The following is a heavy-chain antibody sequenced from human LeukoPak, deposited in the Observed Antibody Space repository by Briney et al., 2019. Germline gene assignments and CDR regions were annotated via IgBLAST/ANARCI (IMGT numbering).Heavy chain of an antibody. V-gene: IGHV3-21*01. CDR3: ARDGSGWHFDY. CDR1: GFTFSSYS. D-gene: IGHD6-19*01. J-gene: IGHJ4*02. Sequence: GGSLRLSCAASGFTFSSYSMNWVRQAPGKGLEWVSSISSSSSYIYYADAVKGRFTISRNNDKNSLNLQMNSLRAEDTAVYYCARDGSGWHFDYWGQGTLVTVSS. CDR2: ISSSSSYI.